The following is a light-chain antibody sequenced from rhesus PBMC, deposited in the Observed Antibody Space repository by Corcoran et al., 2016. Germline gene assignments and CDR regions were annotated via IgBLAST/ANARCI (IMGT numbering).Light chain of an antibody. J-gene: IGLJ1*01. CDR2: DSS. CDR1: TTDIGAFDR. CDR3: CSHATSDIYI. V-gene: IGLV2-13*03. Sequence: QAAPTQSPSVSGSPGQSVTFSCTGTTTDIGAFDRVSWYQQHPDKAPKLFIYDSSKRPSGVSDRFSGSMSGNTASLTTSGLQAEDEADYYCCSHATSDIYIFGVGTRLTVL.